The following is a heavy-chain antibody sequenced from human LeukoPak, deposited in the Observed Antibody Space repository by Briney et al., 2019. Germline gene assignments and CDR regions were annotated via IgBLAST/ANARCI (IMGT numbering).Heavy chain of an antibody. V-gene: IGHV3-33*01. CDR1: GFTFSSYG. D-gene: IGHD1-26*01. CDR3: ARLEWELLQYYYYYYMDV. J-gene: IGHJ6*03. CDR2: IWYDGSNK. Sequence: PGGSLRLSCAASGFTFSSYGMHWVRQAPGKGLEWVAVIWYDGSNKYYADSVKGRFTISRDNSKNTLYLQTNSLRAEDTAVYYCARLEWELLQYYYYYYMDVWGKGTTVTVSS.